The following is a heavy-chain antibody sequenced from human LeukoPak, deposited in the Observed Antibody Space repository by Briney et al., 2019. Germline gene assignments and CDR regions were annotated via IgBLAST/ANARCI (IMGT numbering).Heavy chain of an antibody. V-gene: IGHV4-59*12. D-gene: IGHD3-10*02. CDR1: GGSISSYY. J-gene: IGHJ5*02. CDR2: IYYSGST. CDR3: ARDVHFMAFDP. Sequence: SETLSLTCTVSGGSISSYYWSWIRQLPGKGLEWIGYIYYSGSTNYNPSLKSRVTISVDTSKNQFSLKLSSVTAADTAVYYCARDVHFMAFDPWGQGTLVTVSS.